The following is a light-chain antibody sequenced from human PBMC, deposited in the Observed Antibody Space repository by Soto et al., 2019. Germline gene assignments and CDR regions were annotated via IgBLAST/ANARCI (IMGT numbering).Light chain of an antibody. CDR1: SSDVGGYNF. CDR2: EVS. Sequence: QSALTQPASVSGSPGQSITFSCTGTSSDVGGYNFVSWYQHHPGKAPKLIIYEVSNRPSGVSNRFSASKSGNTASLTISGLQAEDEADYYCSSYTKSSTHVGFGGGTKLTVL. J-gene: IGLJ2*01. CDR3: SSYTKSSTHVG. V-gene: IGLV2-14*01.